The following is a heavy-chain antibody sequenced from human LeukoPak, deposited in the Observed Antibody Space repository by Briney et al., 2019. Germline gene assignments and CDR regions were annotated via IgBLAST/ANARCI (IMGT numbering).Heavy chain of an antibody. CDR2: ISGSSSYI. CDR3: ARDRGYSYGHDY. CDR1: GFTFSSYS. Sequence: GGSLRLSCAASGFTFSSYSMNWVRQAPGKGLEWVSSISGSSSYIYYADSVKGRFTISRDNAKNSLYLQMNSLRAEDTAVYCCARDRGYSYGHDYWGQGTLVTVSS. J-gene: IGHJ4*02. D-gene: IGHD5-18*01. V-gene: IGHV3-21*01.